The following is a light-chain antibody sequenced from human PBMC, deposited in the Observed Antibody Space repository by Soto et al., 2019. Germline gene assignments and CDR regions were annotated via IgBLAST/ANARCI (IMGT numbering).Light chain of an antibody. CDR3: QCYDSSVGGIDV. V-gene: IGLV1-40*01. Sequence: QSVLTQPPSVSGAPGQRVTISCTGSSSNIGAGYDVHWYQQLPGTAPKLLIYGNSNRPSGVPHRFSGSKSGTSASLAITGLPAEDEADYPGQCYDSSVGGIDVFGTGTEVTVL. CDR2: GNS. J-gene: IGLJ1*01. CDR1: SSNIGAGYD.